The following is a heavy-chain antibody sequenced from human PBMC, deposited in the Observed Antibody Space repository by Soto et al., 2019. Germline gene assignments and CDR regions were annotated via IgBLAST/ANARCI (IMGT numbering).Heavy chain of an antibody. D-gene: IGHD3-16*02. CDR3: ARTYDYVWGSYRYSPHLICDY. CDR2: IYYSGST. J-gene: IGHJ4*02. V-gene: IGHV4-31*03. Sequence: PSETLSLTCTVSGGSISSGGYYWSWIRQHPGKGLEWIGYIYYSGSTYYNPSLKSRVTISVDTSKNQFSLKLSSVTAADTAVYYCARTYDYVWGSYRYSPHLICDYWGQGTLVTVSS. CDR1: GGSISSGGYY.